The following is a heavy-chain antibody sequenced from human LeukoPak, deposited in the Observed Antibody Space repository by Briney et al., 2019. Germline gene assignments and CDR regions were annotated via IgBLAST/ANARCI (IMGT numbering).Heavy chain of an antibody. J-gene: IGHJ4*02. CDR3: ARDLEVHEGPFDC. Sequence: SETLSLTCTVSGGSISSYYWSWIRQPAGKGLQWIGRVYTSGSTNYNPSLKSRLTMSVDTSKNQFSLKLSSVTAADTAVYYCARDLEVHEGPFDCWGQGTLVTVSS. D-gene: IGHD1-1*01. CDR1: GGSISSYY. V-gene: IGHV4-4*07. CDR2: VYTSGST.